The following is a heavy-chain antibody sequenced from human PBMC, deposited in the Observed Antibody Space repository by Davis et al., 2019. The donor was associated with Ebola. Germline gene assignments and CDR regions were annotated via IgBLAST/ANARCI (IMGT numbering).Heavy chain of an antibody. Sequence: AASVKVSCKASGYTFNLYGISWVRQAPGQGLEWMGWISAYNGNTNYAQRFQDRVTMTTDTSANTAYMEVRGLRSDDTAVYYCARGDDSGMDVWGQGTTVTVSS. CDR1: GYTFNLYG. V-gene: IGHV1-18*01. D-gene: IGHD3-16*01. J-gene: IGHJ6*02. CDR3: ARGDDSGMDV. CDR2: ISAYNGNT.